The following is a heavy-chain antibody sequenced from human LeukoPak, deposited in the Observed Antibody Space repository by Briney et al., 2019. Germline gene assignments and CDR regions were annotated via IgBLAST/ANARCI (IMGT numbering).Heavy chain of an antibody. CDR1: GYTCINYH. CDR3: ARRSGSPEYFQH. D-gene: IGHD1-26*01. Sequence: ASVKVSCKASGYTCINYHMHWVRQAPGQGLEWMGIINPTDGSTSYAQKFQGRVTMTRDMSTSTVYMQLNSLGFEDTAVYFCARRSGSPEYFQHWGQGTLVTVSS. J-gene: IGHJ1*01. CDR2: INPTDGST. V-gene: IGHV1-46*01.